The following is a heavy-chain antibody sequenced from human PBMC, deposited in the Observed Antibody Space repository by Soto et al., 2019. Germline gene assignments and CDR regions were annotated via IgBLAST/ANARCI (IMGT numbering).Heavy chain of an antibody. CDR1: GNTFTNFG. D-gene: IGHD2-2*01. J-gene: IGHJ5*02. V-gene: IGHV1-18*01. CDR2: ISAYTDDP. Sequence: KVSCKASGNTFTNFGVTWVRQAPGQGLEWMGWISAYTDDPNYAQKFQGRVTMTIDTSTSTAYLDLRSLTSDDTAVYYCARVIPGAEAWFEPWGQGTLVTVS. CDR3: ARVIPGAEAWFEP.